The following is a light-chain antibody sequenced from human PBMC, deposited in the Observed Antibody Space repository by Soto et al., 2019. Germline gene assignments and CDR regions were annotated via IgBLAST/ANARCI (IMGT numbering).Light chain of an antibody. CDR3: QSYDSILTYV. Sequence: QSVLTQPPSVSGAPGQRVTISCTGSSSNIGAGYDVHWYQQLPGTAPKLLIYGNTNRPSGVPDRFSGSKSGTSASLAITGLQAEDEADYYCQSYDSILTYVFGAGTKVTVL. J-gene: IGLJ1*01. V-gene: IGLV1-40*01. CDR2: GNT. CDR1: SSNIGAGYD.